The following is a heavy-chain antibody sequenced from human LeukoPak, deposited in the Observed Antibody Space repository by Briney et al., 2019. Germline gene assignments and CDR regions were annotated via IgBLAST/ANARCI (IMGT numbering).Heavy chain of an antibody. CDR2: MNPNSGNT. J-gene: IGHJ3*02. CDR3: ATYRDGYNLLHAFDI. CDR1: GYTFTSYD. Sequence: ASVKVSCKASGYTFTSYDINWVRQATGQGLEWMGWMNPNSGNTGYAQKFQGRVTMTRNTSISTAYMELSSLRSEDTAVYYCATYRDGYNLLHAFDIWGQGTMVTVSS. V-gene: IGHV1-8*01. D-gene: IGHD5-24*01.